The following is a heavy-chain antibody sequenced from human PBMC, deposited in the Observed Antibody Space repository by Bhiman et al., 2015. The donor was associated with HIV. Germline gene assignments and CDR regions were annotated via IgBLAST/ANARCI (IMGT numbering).Heavy chain of an antibody. V-gene: IGHV3-21*01. D-gene: IGHD5-18*01. Sequence: EVQLVESGGGLVKPGGSLRLSCAASGFTFSYYNMNWVRQAPGKGLEWVSLISSTSTNIFYADSVKGRFTISRDNAKKSMFLQMNSLRAEDTAVYYCARGYTYGHGRHGFDYWGQGTLVIVSS. CDR2: ISSTSTNI. J-gene: IGHJ4*02. CDR1: GFTFSYYN. CDR3: ARGYTYGHGRHGFDY.